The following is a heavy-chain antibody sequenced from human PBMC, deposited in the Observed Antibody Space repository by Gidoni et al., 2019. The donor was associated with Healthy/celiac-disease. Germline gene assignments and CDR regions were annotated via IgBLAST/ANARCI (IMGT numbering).Heavy chain of an antibody. CDR3: ASRIRSSYYYYGMDV. V-gene: IGHV4-39*01. J-gene: IGHJ6*02. CDR1: GGSISSSSYY. CDR2: IYYSGRT. Sequence: QLQLQESGPGLVKPPETLSLTCTVPGGSISSSSYYWGWIRQPPGKGLEWIGSIYYSGRTYYNPSLKSRVTISVDTSKNQFSLKLSSVTAADTAVYYCASRIRSSYYYYGMDVWGQGTTVTVSS. D-gene: IGHD3-16*01.